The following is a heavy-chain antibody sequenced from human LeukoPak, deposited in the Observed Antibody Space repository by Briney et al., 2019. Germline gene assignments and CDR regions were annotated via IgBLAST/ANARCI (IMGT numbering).Heavy chain of an antibody. J-gene: IGHJ6*03. Sequence: GASLRLSCAASGFTFSSYTMNWVRQAPGKGLEWVSYISSSSSTIYYADSVKGRFTISRDNARNSLYLQMNSLRDEDTAVYYCARDEHLVDYYYYYMDVWGKGTTVTVSS. CDR2: ISSSSSTI. D-gene: IGHD6-6*01. V-gene: IGHV3-48*02. CDR1: GFTFSSYT. CDR3: ARDEHLVDYYYYYMDV.